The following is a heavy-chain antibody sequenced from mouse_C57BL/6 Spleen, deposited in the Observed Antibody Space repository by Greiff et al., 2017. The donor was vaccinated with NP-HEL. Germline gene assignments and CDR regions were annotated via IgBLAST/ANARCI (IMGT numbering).Heavy chain of an antibody. CDR2: FHPYNDDT. Sequence: VQLQESGAELVKPGASVKMSCKASGYTFTTYPIEWMKQNHGKSLEWIGNFHPYNDDTKYNEKFKGKATLTVEKSSSTVYLELSRLTSDDSAVYYCAITTVVADYAMDYWGQGTSVTVSS. CDR1: GYTFTTYP. V-gene: IGHV1-47*01. J-gene: IGHJ4*01. D-gene: IGHD1-1*01. CDR3: AITTVVADYAMDY.